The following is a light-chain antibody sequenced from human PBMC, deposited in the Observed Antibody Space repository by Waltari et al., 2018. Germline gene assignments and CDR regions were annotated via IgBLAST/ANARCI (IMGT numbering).Light chain of an antibody. CDR3: QSFDNMLSGGVV. V-gene: IGLV1-40*01. CDR1: TSNIGAGHD. CDR2: GNN. J-gene: IGLJ2*01. Sequence: QSVLTQPPSVSGTPGQRVTISCSSSTSNIGAGHDVHRYQHLPGTAPKLLIFGNNNRPSGVPDRFSGSKSGTSASLAITGLQADDEADYFCQSFDNMLSGGVVFGGGTKLAVL.